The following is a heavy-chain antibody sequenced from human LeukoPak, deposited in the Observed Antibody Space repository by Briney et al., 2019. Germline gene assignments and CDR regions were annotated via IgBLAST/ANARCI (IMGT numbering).Heavy chain of an antibody. V-gene: IGHV3-20*04. J-gene: IGHJ4*02. Sequence: RPGGSLRLSCAASGFTFDDYGMSWVRQAPGMGLEWVSGINWNGGSTGYADSVKGRFTISRDNAKNTLYLQMNSLRAEDTAVYYCARAREPLRLGEFGYFDYWGQGTLVTVSS. CDR3: ARAREPLRLGEFGYFDY. D-gene: IGHD3-16*01. CDR2: INWNGGST. CDR1: GFTFDDYG.